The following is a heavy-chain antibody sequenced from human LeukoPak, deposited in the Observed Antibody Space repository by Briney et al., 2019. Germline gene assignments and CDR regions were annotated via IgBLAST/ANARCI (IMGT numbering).Heavy chain of an antibody. V-gene: IGHV3-30*02. CDR3: ARQMIEGRHYYSMDV. Sequence: GGSLRLSCAASGFIFSSSGMHWVRQGPGKGLEWVAFIRYDESNKYYADSVKGRFTISRDNSKNTVYLQMNSLRGEDTAVYFCARQMIEGRHYYSMDVWGKGTSVTVSS. CDR2: IRYDESNK. CDR1: GFIFSSSG. J-gene: IGHJ6*03. D-gene: IGHD3-22*01.